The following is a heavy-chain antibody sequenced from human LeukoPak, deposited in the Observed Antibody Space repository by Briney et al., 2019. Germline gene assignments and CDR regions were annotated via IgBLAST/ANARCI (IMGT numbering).Heavy chain of an antibody. V-gene: IGHV3-7*01. CDR2: IKQDGTEQ. CDR3: ARDWGGAAAGPVFGY. D-gene: IGHD6-13*01. J-gene: IGHJ4*02. CDR1: GFTFSSYW. Sequence: PGGSLRLSCAASGFTFSSYWMSWVRQAPGKGLEWVANIKQDGTEQYYVDSVKGRFSISRDNAKNSLYLQMNSLRAVDTALYYCARDWGGAAAGPVFGYWGQGTLVTVSS.